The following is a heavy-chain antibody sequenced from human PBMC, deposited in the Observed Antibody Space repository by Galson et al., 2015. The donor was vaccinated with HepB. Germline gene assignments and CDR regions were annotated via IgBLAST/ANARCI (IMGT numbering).Heavy chain of an antibody. J-gene: IGHJ4*02. CDR1: GFTFSDYY. CDR2: ISSSSSYT. Sequence: SLRLSCAASGFTFSDYYMSWIRQAPGKGLEWVSYISSSSSYTNYADSVKGRFTISRDNAKNSLYLQMNSLRAEDTAVYYCARVYRAMVPYFDYWGQGTLVTVSS. D-gene: IGHD3-10*01. V-gene: IGHV3-11*06. CDR3: ARVYRAMVPYFDY.